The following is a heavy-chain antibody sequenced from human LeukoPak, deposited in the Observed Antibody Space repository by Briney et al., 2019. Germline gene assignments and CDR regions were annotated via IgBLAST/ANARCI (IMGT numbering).Heavy chain of an antibody. CDR3: ARARTRTNTPDY. D-gene: IGHD1-7*01. V-gene: IGHV4-59*08. CDR1: GGSINSYY. CDR2: IYYSGST. Sequence: PSETLSLTCIVSGGSINSYYWSWIRQPPGKGLEWIAYIYYSGSTNYNPSLKSRVTISVDTSKNQFSLKLSSVTAADTAVYYCARARTRTNTPDYWGQGTLVTVSS. J-gene: IGHJ4*02.